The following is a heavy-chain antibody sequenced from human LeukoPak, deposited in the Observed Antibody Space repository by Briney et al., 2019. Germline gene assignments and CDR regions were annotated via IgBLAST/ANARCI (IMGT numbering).Heavy chain of an antibody. CDR3: ARLSGWEPAGDYYYYMDV. V-gene: IGHV3-30*03. Sequence: PGRSLRLSCAASGFTFSSYGMHWVRQAPGKGLEWVAVISYDGSNKYYADSVKGRFTISRDNAKNSLYLQMNSLRAEDTAVYYCARLSGWEPAGDYYYYMDVWGKGTTVTVSS. J-gene: IGHJ6*03. CDR2: ISYDGSNK. D-gene: IGHD1-26*01. CDR1: GFTFSSYG.